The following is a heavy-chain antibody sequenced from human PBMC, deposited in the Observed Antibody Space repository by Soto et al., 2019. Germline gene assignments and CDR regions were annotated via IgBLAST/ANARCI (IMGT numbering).Heavy chain of an antibody. D-gene: IGHD3-10*01. V-gene: IGHV3-30*18. CDR3: VKGPAVRGHMVRVTYGMDV. CDR2: ISYDGSNE. J-gene: IGHJ6*02. CDR1: GFTFSTYG. Sequence: QVQLVESGGGVIQPGRSLRLSCAASGFTFSTYGMNWVRQAPGKGLEWVAVISYDGSNEYYADSVKGRFAISRDNSKNTLYLQMYSLRPADMAVYYCVKGPAVRGHMVRVTYGMDVWCQGTTVTVSS.